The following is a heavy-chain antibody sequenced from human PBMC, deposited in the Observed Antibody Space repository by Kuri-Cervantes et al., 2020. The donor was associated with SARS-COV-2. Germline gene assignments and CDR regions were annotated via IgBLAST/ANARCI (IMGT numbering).Heavy chain of an antibody. V-gene: IGHV4-34*01. J-gene: IGHJ6*02. CDR3: ARGLYIVVVPAAMWERGEYYYGMDV. D-gene: IGHD2-2*01. CDR2: INHSVST. Sequence: ESLKISCTASGFTFGDYAISWFRQAPGKGLEWIGEINHSVSTNYNPSLKSRVTISVDTSKNQFSLKLSSVTAADTAVYYCARGLYIVVVPAAMWERGEYYYGMDVWGQGTTVTVSS. CDR1: GFTFGDYA.